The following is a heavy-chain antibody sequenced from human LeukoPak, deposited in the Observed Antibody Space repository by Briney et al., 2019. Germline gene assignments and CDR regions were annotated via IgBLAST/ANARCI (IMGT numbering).Heavy chain of an antibody. V-gene: IGHV4-59*01. CDR3: ARDSYGSGSFNLYFDL. D-gene: IGHD3-10*01. CDR1: GGSISNYY. Sequence: SETLFLTCTVSGGSISNYYWSWIRQPPGKGLEWIGYISYSGSTNYNPSLKSRVTISVDTSKNQFSLKLSSVTAADTAVYYCARDSYGSGSFNLYFDLWGRGTLVTVSS. J-gene: IGHJ2*01. CDR2: ISYSGST.